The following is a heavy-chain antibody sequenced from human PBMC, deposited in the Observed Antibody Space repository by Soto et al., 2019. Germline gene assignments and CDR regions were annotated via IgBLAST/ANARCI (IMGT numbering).Heavy chain of an antibody. V-gene: IGHV5-51*01. Sequence: ESLKISCKGSGYKFTTYWIGWVRQMPGKGLEWMAIIYPDDSDSRYSPSFQGQVTISADKSISTAYLQWSSLKASDTAIYYCVATYGDYLDYWGQGTLVTVSA. CDR3: VATYGDYLDY. J-gene: IGHJ4*02. CDR2: IYPDDSDS. D-gene: IGHD4-17*01. CDR1: GYKFTTYW.